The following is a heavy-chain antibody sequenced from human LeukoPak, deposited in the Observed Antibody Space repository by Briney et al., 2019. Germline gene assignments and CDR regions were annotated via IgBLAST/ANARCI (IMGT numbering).Heavy chain of an antibody. D-gene: IGHD3-10*01. CDR3: VKGRAGTNLVRGVITGVMDV. CDR1: GFTFSSYA. Sequence: GGSLRLSCVASGFTFSSYAMSWVRQAPGKGLEWVSAISGSGGSTYYAESVKGRFTISRDNYKNTLYLEMNKLRDEDTAIYYCVKGRAGTNLVRGVITGVMDVWGQGTTVTVSS. J-gene: IGHJ6*02. V-gene: IGHV3-23*01. CDR2: ISGSGGST.